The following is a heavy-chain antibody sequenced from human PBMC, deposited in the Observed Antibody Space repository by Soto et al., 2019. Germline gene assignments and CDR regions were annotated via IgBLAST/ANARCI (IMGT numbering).Heavy chain of an antibody. CDR3: ARATRYFGSFDY. J-gene: IGHJ4*02. CDR2: IYTGGSA. CDR1: GFTISNSY. D-gene: IGHD2-2*01. Sequence: PGGSLRLSCAASGFTISNSYMTLVRQAPGKGLEWVSVIYTGGSAYYADSVKGRSTISRDASKNTLYLQVNSLRAEDTAVYYCARATRYFGSFDYWCQGILVTVSS. V-gene: IGHV3-53*01.